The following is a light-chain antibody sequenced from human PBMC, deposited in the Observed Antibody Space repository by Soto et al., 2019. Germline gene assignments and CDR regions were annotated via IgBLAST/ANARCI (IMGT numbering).Light chain of an antibody. Sequence: QSVLTQPASVSGSPGQSITISCAGTSGVIGAYNFVSWYQQHPGKAPKLVIYHVSDRPSGVSDRFSGSKSGNTASLTISGLQAGDEADYYCSSYTSRSTFVFVSGTKVTVL. CDR3: SSYTSRSTFV. V-gene: IGLV2-14*03. CDR2: HVS. J-gene: IGLJ1*01. CDR1: SGVIGAYNF.